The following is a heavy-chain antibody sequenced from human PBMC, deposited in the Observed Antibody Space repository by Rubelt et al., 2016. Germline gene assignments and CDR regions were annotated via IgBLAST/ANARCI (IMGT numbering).Heavy chain of an antibody. V-gene: IGHV2-5*02. J-gene: IGHJ4*02. D-gene: IGHD2-2*01. Sequence: QITLKESGPTLVKPTQTLTLTCTFSGFSLSTSGVGVGWIRQPPGKALEWLALIYWDDDKRYSPSLTSRLTIPKDTSKNQVDLTMTNMEPVDRATYCCAHRGQLLWGVLDDWGQGTLVTVSA. CDR1: GFSLSTSGVG. CDR2: IYWDDDK. CDR3: AHRGQLLWGVLDD.